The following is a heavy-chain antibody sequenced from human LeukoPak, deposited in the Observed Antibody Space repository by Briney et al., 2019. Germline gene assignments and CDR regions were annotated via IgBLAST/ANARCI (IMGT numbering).Heavy chain of an antibody. CDR2: MSYSGHT. CDR3: ARDRDVDDFDS. V-gene: IGHV4-39*07. CDR1: FGSFTTTSYY. D-gene: IGHD2-15*01. J-gene: IGHJ4*01. Sequence: SETLSLTCSVSFGSFTTTSYYWGWIRQPPGKGLEWIVSMSYSGHTYYNPSLTSRVTTSIDTSKNQLSLNLKSVTAADTAVYYCARDRDVDDFDSWGHGTLVTVSS.